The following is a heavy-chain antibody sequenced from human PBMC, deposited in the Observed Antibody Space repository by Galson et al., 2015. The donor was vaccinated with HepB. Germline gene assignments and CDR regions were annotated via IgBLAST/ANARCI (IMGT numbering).Heavy chain of an antibody. CDR2: FDPEDGET. D-gene: IGHD1-1*01. V-gene: IGHV1-24*01. CDR1: GSPLTELP. J-gene: IGHJ4*02. CDR3: TTDIVTVTGTNY. Sequence: SVKVSCKVSGSPLTELPMHWVRQAPGKGLEWMGGFDPEDGETIYAQKFQGRVAMTEDTSTDTAYMDLSRLTSEDTAVYYCTTDIVTVTGTNYWGQGTLVTVSS.